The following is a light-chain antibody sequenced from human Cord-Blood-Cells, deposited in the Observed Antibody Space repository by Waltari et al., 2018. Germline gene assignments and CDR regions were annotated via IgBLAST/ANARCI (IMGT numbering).Light chain of an antibody. V-gene: IGLV2-14*01. CDR2: DVS. CDR3: SSYTSSSTLV. CDR1: SSDVGGSYY. J-gene: IGLJ2*01. Sequence: QSALTQPASVSGSPGQSLTTSCTGTSSDVGGSYYLSWYHQHPGKAPKLMIYDVSNRPSGVSNRFSGSKSGNTASLTISGLQAEDEADYYCSSYTSSSTLVFGGGTKLTVL.